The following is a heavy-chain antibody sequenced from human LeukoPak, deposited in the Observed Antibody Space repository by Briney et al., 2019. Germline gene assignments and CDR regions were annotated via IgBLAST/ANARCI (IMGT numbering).Heavy chain of an antibody. J-gene: IGHJ4*02. CDR3: SKDYYGSGSLYWTGFDY. Sequence: SGGSLRLSCAVSGFTFSSYAVRWVSQAAGEGVEWGSAISGSGGSTYYADSVKGRFTISRDNSKNTLYLQINSLRAGDTAVYYCSKDYYGSGSLYWTGFDYWGQGTLVTVSS. CDR1: GFTFSSYA. CDR2: ISGSGGST. V-gene: IGHV3-23*01. D-gene: IGHD3-10*01.